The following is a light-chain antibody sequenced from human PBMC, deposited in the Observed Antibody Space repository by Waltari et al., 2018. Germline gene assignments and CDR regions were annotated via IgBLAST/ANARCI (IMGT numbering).Light chain of an antibody. V-gene: IGKV4-1*01. CDR1: QTLLYTSNNKNY. CDR2: WAS. J-gene: IGKJ1*01. CDR3: QQYFSPPWT. Sequence: DIVMTQSPDSLAVSLGERATIKCKSSQTLLYTSNNKNYLTWYPQKPGQPPRLLFYWASTRDSGVPDRFSGSGSGTEFTLTISGLQAEDVAVYYCQQYFSPPWTFGQGTKVEIK.